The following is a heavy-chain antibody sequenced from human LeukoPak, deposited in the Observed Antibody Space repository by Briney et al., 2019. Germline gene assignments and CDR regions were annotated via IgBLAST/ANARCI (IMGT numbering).Heavy chain of an antibody. V-gene: IGHV1-2*02. Sequence: GASVKVTFKASGYTFTAYYIHWVRQAPGQGLEWVGWINPNSGGTNYAQNFQGRVTMTSDTSTYTTHMELSRLRCDDTAVYYCARSDVVVVTATTHFDYWGQGTLVTVSS. J-gene: IGHJ4*02. CDR2: INPNSGGT. CDR3: ARSDVVVVTATTHFDY. D-gene: IGHD2-15*01. CDR1: GYTFTAYY.